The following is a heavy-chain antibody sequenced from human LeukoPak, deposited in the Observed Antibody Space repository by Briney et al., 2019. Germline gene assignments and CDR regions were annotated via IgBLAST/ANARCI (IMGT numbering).Heavy chain of an antibody. J-gene: IGHJ4*02. V-gene: IGHV1-2*02. Sequence: ASVKVSCKASGYTFTGYYMHWVRQAPGQGLEWMGWINPNSGGTNYAQKFQGRVTMTRDTSISTAYMELSRLRSDDTAVYYCARATEGYGYAYYFDYWGQGTLVTVSS. D-gene: IGHD5-18*01. CDR2: INPNSGGT. CDR1: GYTFTGYY. CDR3: ARATEGYGYAYYFDY.